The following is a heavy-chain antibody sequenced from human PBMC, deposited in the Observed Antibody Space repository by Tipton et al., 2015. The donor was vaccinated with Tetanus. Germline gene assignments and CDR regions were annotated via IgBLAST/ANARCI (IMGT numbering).Heavy chain of an antibody. J-gene: IGHJ4*02. CDR3: ARCPYGGVSGTLYY. V-gene: IGHV4-59*01. Sequence: TLSLTCTVSGGSISSYYWSWIRQPPGKGLEWIGYIYYSGSTNYNPSLKSRVTISVDTSKNQFSLKLSSVTAADTAVYFCARCPYGGVSGTLYYWGQGILVTVSS. D-gene: IGHD4-23*01. CDR1: GGSISSYY. CDR2: IYYSGST.